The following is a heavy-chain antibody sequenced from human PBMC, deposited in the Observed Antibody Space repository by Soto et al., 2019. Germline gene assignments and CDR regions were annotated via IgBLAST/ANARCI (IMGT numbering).Heavy chain of an antibody. D-gene: IGHD2-2*01. CDR2: IYYSGST. CDR1: GGSISSYY. V-gene: IGHV4-59*08. Sequence: SETLSLTCTVSGGSISSYYWSWIRQPPGKGLEWIGYIYYSGSTNYNPSLKSRVTISVDTSKNQFSLKLSSVTAADTAVYYCARSQGVVPAALRVWGQGTLVTVSS. CDR3: ARSQGVVPAALRV. J-gene: IGHJ4*02.